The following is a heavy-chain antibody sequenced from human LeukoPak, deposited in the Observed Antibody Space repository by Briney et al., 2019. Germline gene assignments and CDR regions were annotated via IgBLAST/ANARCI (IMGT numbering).Heavy chain of an antibody. CDR3: AMSLAAYCTPSRCYLGYFDY. V-gene: IGHV1-18*01. D-gene: IGHD2-2*01. J-gene: IGHJ4*02. CDR1: GYMFTSYG. CDR2: FSPYNGNA. Sequence: ASVNVSCETSGYMFTSYGVNWVRQAPGQGLEWMGWFSPYNGNAQSAHNFQGRLTMTSDTSTRTVYMVLSSLRSDDTAVYYCAMSLAAYCTPSRCYLGYFDYWGQGTLVTVSS.